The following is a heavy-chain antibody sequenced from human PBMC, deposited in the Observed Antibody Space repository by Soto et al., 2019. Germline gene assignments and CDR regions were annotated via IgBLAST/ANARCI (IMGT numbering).Heavy chain of an antibody. V-gene: IGHV3-7*01. CDR2: IKQDGSEK. Sequence: PGGSLRLSCAASGFTFSSYWMSWVRQAPGKGLEWVANIKQDGSEKYYVDSVKGRFTISRDNAKNSLYLQMNSLRAEDTAVYYCARDIQGYYDFWSGYPDYYYYGMDVWGQGTTVTVSS. CDR1: GFTFSSYW. D-gene: IGHD3-3*01. CDR3: ARDIQGYYDFWSGYPDYYYYGMDV. J-gene: IGHJ6*02.